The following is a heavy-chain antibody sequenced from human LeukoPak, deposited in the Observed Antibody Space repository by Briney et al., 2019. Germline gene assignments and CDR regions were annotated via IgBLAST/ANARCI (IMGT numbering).Heavy chain of an antibody. J-gene: IGHJ4*02. V-gene: IGHV2-70*11. CDR3: ARIKSSGCQEDY. D-gene: IGHD6-19*01. Sequence: SGPALVKPTQTLTLTCTFSGFSLSTSGMCVSWIRQPPGKALEWLARIDWDDDKYYSTSLKTRLTISKDTSKNQVVLTMTNMDPVDTATYYCARIKSSGCQEDYWGQGTLVTVSS. CDR1: GFSLSTSGMC. CDR2: IDWDDDK.